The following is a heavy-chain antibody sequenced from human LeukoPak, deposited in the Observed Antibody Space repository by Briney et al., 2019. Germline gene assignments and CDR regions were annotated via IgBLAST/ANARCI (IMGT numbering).Heavy chain of an antibody. J-gene: IGHJ4*02. V-gene: IGHV3-23*01. CDR2: ISGSGGST. Sequence: GGSLRLSCAASGFTFSSYAMSWVRQAPGKGLEWVSAISGSGGSTYYADSVEGRFTISRDNSKNTLYLQMNGLRAEDTAVYYCAKDDDFWSGYYFDYWGQGTLVTVSS. D-gene: IGHD3-3*01. CDR3: AKDDDFWSGYYFDY. CDR1: GFTFSSYA.